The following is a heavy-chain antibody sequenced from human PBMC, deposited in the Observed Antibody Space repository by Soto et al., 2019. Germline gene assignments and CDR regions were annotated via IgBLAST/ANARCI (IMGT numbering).Heavy chain of an antibody. J-gene: IGHJ4*02. CDR2: ISNSGSTI. V-gene: IGHV3-11*01. Sequence: QVQLVESGGGLVEPGGSLRLSCAASGFTFSGSYMNWIRQAPGKGLEWVSYISNSGSTIYNADSVKGRFTISRDNAKNSLSLQRNSLRAEDTAVYYCARGRYSGGGPYYFDYWGQGTLVTVSS. CDR3: ARGRYSGGGPYYFDY. D-gene: IGHD6-19*01. CDR1: GFTFSGSY.